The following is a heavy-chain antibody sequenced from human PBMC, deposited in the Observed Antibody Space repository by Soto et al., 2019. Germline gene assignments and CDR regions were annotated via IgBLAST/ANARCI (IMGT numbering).Heavy chain of an antibody. D-gene: IGHD2-2*03. J-gene: IGHJ5*02. Sequence: PGGSLRLSCAASGFTFSSYGMHWVRQAPGKGLEWVAVISYDGSNKYYADSVKGRFTISRDNSKNTLYLQMNSLRAEDTAVYYCAKGMGIVVVPASAFDPRGQGTLVTVSS. CDR1: GFTFSSYG. CDR3: AKGMGIVVVPASAFDP. CDR2: ISYDGSNK. V-gene: IGHV3-30*18.